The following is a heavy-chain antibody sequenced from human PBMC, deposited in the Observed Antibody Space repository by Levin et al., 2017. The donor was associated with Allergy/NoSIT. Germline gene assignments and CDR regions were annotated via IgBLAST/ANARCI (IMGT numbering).Heavy chain of an antibody. J-gene: IGHJ4*02. V-gene: IGHV4-59*01. CDR3: AREMSSAYYDILTGYDPGYFDY. CDR1: GGSISSYY. CDR2: IYYSGST. Sequence: SETLSLTCTVSGGSISSYYWSWIRQPPGKGLEWIGYIYYSGSTNYNPSLKSRVTISVDTSKNQFSLKLSSVTAADTAVYYCAREMSSAYYDILTGYDPGYFDYWGQGTLVTVSS. D-gene: IGHD3-9*01.